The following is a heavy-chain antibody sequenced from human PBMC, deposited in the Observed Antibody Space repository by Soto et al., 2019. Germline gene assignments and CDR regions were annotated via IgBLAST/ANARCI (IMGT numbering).Heavy chain of an antibody. V-gene: IGHV1-18*04. CDR3: AREVATAYYYYGMYV. D-gene: IGHD3-10*01. CDR2: ISGYNGNT. CDR1: GYPFTSYG. Sequence: ASVKVSCKASGYPFTSYGISWVRQAPGQGLEWMGWISGYNGNTNYAQKIQGRVTMTTDTSTRTAYMELRSLRSDDTAIYYCAREVATAYYYYGMYVWGQGTTVTVSS. J-gene: IGHJ6*02.